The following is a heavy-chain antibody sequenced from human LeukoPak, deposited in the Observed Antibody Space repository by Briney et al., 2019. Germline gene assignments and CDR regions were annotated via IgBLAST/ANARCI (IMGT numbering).Heavy chain of an antibody. CDR1: GGSFSGYY. Sequence: SETLSLTCAVYGGSFSGYYWSWIRQPPGKGLEWIGEINHSGSTNYNPSLKSRVTISVDRSKNQFSLKLSSVTAADTAVYYCAREGTAMAYWGQGTLVTVSS. CDR2: INHSGST. V-gene: IGHV4-34*01. CDR3: AREGTAMAY. D-gene: IGHD5-18*01. J-gene: IGHJ4*02.